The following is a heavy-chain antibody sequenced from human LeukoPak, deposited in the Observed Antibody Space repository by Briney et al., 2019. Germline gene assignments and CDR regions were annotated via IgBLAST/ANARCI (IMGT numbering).Heavy chain of an antibody. D-gene: IGHD2-15*01. J-gene: IGHJ3*02. CDR2: IYPGESDT. CDR3: ARLPHIGYCSGGSCLDAFDI. CDR1: GYSFTSYW. V-gene: IGHV5-51*01. Sequence: GESLKISCKGSGYSFTSYWIGWVRQMPGKGLEWMGIIYPGESDTRYSTSFQGQVTISADKSITTAYLQWSSLKASDTAMYYCARLPHIGYCSGGSCLDAFDIWGQGTMVTVSS.